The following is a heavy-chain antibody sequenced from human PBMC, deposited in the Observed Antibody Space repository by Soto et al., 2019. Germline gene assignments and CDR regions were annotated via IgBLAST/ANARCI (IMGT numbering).Heavy chain of an antibody. J-gene: IGHJ4*02. CDR3: ARSSIPIAAVDY. Sequence: SETLSLTCTVSGGSISSSSYYWGWIRQPPGKGLEWIGSIYYSGSTYYNPSLKGRVTISVDKSKNQFSLKLSSVTAADTAVYYCARSSIPIAAVDYWGQGTLVTVSS. V-gene: IGHV4-39*01. CDR2: IYYSGST. CDR1: GGSISSSSYY. D-gene: IGHD2-15*01.